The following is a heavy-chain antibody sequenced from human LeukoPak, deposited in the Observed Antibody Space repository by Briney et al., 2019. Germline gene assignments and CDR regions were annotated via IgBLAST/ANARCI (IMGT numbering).Heavy chain of an antibody. CDR2: IYYSGST. J-gene: IGHJ4*02. V-gene: IGHV4-39*01. CDR3: ATSSGWSYYFDY. CDR1: GVTLSSSSYY. Sequence: SGTLSLTCTVSGVTLSSSSYYWGWIRRPPGEGLEGIGSIYYSGSTYYNPSLKSRVTISVDTSKNQFSLKLSSVTAADTAVYYCATSSGWSYYFDYWGQGTLVTVSS. D-gene: IGHD6-19*01.